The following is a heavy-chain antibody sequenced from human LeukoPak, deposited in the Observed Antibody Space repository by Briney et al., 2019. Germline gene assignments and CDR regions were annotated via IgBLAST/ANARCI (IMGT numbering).Heavy chain of an antibody. CDR2: ISGSGGST. CDR3: AKDRGYSGYDYSRIDY. D-gene: IGHD5-12*01. CDR1: GFTFSSYA. J-gene: IGHJ4*02. V-gene: IGHV3-23*01. Sequence: PGGSLRLSCAASGFTFSSYAMSWVRQAPGKGLEWVSAISGSGGSTYYADSVKGRFTISRDNSKNTLYLQMNSLRAEDTAVYYCAKDRGYSGYDYSRIDYWGQGTLVTVSS.